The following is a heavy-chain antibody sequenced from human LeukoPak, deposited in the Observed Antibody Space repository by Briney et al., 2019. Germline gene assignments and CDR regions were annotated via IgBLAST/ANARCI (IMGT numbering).Heavy chain of an antibody. CDR1: GGSISSSYY. D-gene: IGHD5-18*01. Sequence: SETLSLTCTVSGGSISSSYYWGWIRQPPGKGLEWIGSIYYSGRPYYNPSLKSRVTISVDTSKNQFSLKLSSVTAADTAVYYCARRYSYGYNRYYYYMDVWGKGTTVTVSS. CDR2: IYYSGRP. CDR3: ARRYSYGYNRYYYYMDV. J-gene: IGHJ6*03. V-gene: IGHV4-39*07.